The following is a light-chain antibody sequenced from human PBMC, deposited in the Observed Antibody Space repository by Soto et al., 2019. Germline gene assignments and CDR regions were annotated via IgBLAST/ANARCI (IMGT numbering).Light chain of an antibody. CDR1: QSVSSY. J-gene: IGKJ5*01. Sequence: EFVLTQSPATLSLSPGERATLSCRASQSVSSYLAWYQQKPGQAPRLLIYDASNRATGIPARFSGTGSGTDFTLTINILEPEDFAVYYCQGRTNWSIAFGRGTRLEIK. V-gene: IGKV3-11*01. CDR3: QGRTNWSIA. CDR2: DAS.